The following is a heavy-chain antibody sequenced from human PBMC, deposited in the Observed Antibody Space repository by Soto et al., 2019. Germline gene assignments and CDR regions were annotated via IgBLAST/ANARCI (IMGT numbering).Heavy chain of an antibody. D-gene: IGHD6-13*01. V-gene: IGHV4-4*02. CDR2: IYHSGST. CDR3: ARVGNSWYYYYGMDV. Sequence: LSLTCAVSGGSISSSNWWSWVRQPPGKGLEWIGEIYHSGSTNYNPSLKSRVTISVDKSKNQFSLKLSSVTAADTAVYYCARVGNSWYYYYGMDVWGQGTTVTVSS. CDR1: GGSISSSNW. J-gene: IGHJ6*02.